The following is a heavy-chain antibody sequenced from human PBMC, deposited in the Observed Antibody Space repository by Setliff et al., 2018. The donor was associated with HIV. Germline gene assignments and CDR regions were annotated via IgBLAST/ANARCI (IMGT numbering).Heavy chain of an antibody. J-gene: IGHJ5*02. V-gene: IGHV3-49*04. Sequence: GGSLRLSCATSGFTFGDHTMTWVRQAPGRGLEWVGLIRSTRFGGTTQYAASVKGRFTISRDDSKSIAYLQMNSLKAEDTGVYYRVRQGSSGYYDSWGQGALGSVST. CDR2: IRSTRFGGTT. D-gene: IGHD3-22*01. CDR3: VRQGSSGYYDS. CDR1: GFTFGDHT.